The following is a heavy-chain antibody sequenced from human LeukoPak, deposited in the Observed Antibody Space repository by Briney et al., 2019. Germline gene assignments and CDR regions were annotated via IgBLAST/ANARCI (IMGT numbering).Heavy chain of an antibody. CDR1: GYTFTSYG. CDR3: ARDKGYGDYLGLYYGMDV. D-gene: IGHD4-17*01. CDR2: ISAYNGNT. J-gene: IGHJ6*02. V-gene: IGHV1-18*01. Sequence: ASVKVSCKASGYTFTSYGISWVRQAPGQGLEWMGCISAYNGNTNYAQKLQGRVTMTTDTSTSTAYMELRSLRSDDTAVYYCARDKGYGDYLGLYYGMDVWGQGTTVTVSS.